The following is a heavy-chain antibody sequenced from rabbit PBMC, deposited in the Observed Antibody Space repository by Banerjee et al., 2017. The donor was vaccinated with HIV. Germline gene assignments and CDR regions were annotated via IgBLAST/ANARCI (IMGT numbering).Heavy chain of an antibody. CDR3: ASGTSADGAGLGL. J-gene: IGHJ3*01. CDR2: IAAGGSGST. CDR1: GFTISSSYW. D-gene: IGHD8-1*01. Sequence: QSLEESGGDLVKPGASLTLTCTASGFTISSSYWICWVRQAPGKGLEWIACIAAGGSGSTYYASWAKGRFTISKTSSTTVTLQMTRLTAADTATYFCASGTSADGAGLGLWGQGTLVTVS. V-gene: IGHV1S40*01.